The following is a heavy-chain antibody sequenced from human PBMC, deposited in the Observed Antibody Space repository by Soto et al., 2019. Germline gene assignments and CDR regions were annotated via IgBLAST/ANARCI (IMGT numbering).Heavy chain of an antibody. CDR2: VYSSGST. CDR1: GDSIASYN. Sequence: PSETLSLTCTVSGDSIASYNWNWVRQPPGKALEWIGYVYSSGSTNYNPSLKSRVTISVDTSRNQFSLKVNSVTAADTAMYYCARRAVVAVTGSLDNWLDPWGQGILVTVSS. CDR3: ARRAVVAVTGSLDNWLDP. V-gene: IGHV4-59*13. D-gene: IGHD2-21*01. J-gene: IGHJ5*02.